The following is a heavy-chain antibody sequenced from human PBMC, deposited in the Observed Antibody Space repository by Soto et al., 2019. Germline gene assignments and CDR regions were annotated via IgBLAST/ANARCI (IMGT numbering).Heavy chain of an antibody. V-gene: IGHV3-23*01. Sequence: VGSLRLSCAASGFTFSKYAMHWVRQARGTGLEWVSAISGSGGTTYYVDSVKGRFTISRDNSKNTLYLQMNSLRAEDTAVYYCAKDLTIAVAGAFDYWGQGTLVTVSS. D-gene: IGHD6-19*01. CDR1: GFTFSKYA. CDR3: AKDLTIAVAGAFDY. J-gene: IGHJ4*02. CDR2: ISGSGGTT.